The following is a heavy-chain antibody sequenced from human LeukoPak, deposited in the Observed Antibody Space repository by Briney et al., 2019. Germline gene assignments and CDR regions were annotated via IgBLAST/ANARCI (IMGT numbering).Heavy chain of an antibody. V-gene: IGHV3-7*03. Sequence: PGGSLRLSCAASGLTFSSHWMSWVRQAPGEGLEWVANIVQDGSQKYYVDSVKGRFTISRDNGKHSLYLQMNSLRAEDTAVYYCARNEKWGRDYWGQGTLVTVSS. J-gene: IGHJ4*02. D-gene: IGHD1-26*01. CDR3: ARNEKWGRDY. CDR2: IVQDGSQK. CDR1: GLTFSSHW.